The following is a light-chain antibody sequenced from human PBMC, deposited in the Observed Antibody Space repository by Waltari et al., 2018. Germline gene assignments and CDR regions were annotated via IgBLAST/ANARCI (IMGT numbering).Light chain of an antibody. CDR2: DVT. Sequence: QSALTQPRSVSGSPGQSVTIPCTGTSSAVGYYNYVSWYQQRPGKAPRLILYDVTKRPSGVPDRFSGSKSGNTASLTISGLQAEDEADFYCCSYAGSYILVFGGGTKLTVL. CDR3: CSYAGSYILV. J-gene: IGLJ2*01. CDR1: SSAVGYYNY. V-gene: IGLV2-11*01.